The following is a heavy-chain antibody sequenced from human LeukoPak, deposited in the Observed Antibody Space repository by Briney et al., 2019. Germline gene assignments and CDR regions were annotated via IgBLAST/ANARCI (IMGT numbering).Heavy chain of an antibody. V-gene: IGHV3-30*02. Sequence: GGSLRLSCAASGFTFSSYGMHWVRQAPGKGLEWVAFIRYDGSNKYYADSVRGRFTISRDNSKNTLYLQMNSLRAEDTAVYYCARVGLWFGEFDYWGQGTLVTVSS. CDR3: ARVGLWFGEFDY. D-gene: IGHD3-10*01. CDR2: IRYDGSNK. CDR1: GFTFSSYG. J-gene: IGHJ4*02.